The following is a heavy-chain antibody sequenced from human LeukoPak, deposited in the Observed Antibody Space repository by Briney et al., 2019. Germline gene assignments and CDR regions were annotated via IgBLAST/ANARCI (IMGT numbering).Heavy chain of an antibody. CDR2: IKQDGSEK. CDR3: ARDYWFGESYFDY. V-gene: IGHV3-7*01. D-gene: IGHD3-10*01. J-gene: IGHJ4*02. Sequence: GGSLRLSCAASGFTFSSHWMTWVRQAPGKGLEWVANIKQDGSEKYYVDSVKGRFTISRDNAKNSLYPQMNSLRAEDTAVYYCARDYWFGESYFDYWGQGTLVTVSS. CDR1: GFTFSSHW.